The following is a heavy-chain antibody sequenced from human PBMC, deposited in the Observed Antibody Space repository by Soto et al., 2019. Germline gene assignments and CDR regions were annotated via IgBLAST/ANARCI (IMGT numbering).Heavy chain of an antibody. V-gene: IGHV3-20*04. D-gene: IGHD3-10*01. CDR3: ARDFTMVRGVNYYYYGMDV. J-gene: IGHJ6*02. CDR1: GFTFDDYG. CDR2: INWNGGST. Sequence: EVQLVESGGGVVRPGGSLRLSCAASGFTFDDYGMSWVRQAPGKGLDWVSGINWNGGSTGYADSVKGRFTISRDNAKNSLYLQMNSLRAEDTALYYCARDFTMVRGVNYYYYGMDVWGQGTTVTVSS.